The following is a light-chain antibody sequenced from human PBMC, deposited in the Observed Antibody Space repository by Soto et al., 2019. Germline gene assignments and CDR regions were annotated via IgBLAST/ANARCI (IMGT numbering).Light chain of an antibody. Sequence: EIVMTQSPATLSVSPGEGASLSCRASQSVRSDLAWYQQKPGQAPRLLIFGASTRATGISGRFSGSGSGTEFTLTITSLQSEDFAIYYCQQYNEWPITFGQGTRLEIK. J-gene: IGKJ5*01. V-gene: IGKV3-15*01. CDR2: GAS. CDR1: QSVRSD. CDR3: QQYNEWPIT.